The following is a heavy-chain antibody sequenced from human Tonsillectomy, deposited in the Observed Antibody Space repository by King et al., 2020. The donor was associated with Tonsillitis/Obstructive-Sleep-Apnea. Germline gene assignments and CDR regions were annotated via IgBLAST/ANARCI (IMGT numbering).Heavy chain of an antibody. Sequence: VQLVESGAEVKRPGESLKIACKGIGYTFTTYWIAWVRQMPGKGLEWMGIIYPGGSETKYSPSFRGQVTISADKSITTAYLQWSSLKASDTAMYYCARPYYDDSGYPLDYWGQGTLVTVSS. CDR3: ARPYYDDSGYPLDY. V-gene: IGHV5-51*01. D-gene: IGHD3-22*01. J-gene: IGHJ4*02. CDR2: IYPGGSET. CDR1: GYTFTTYW.